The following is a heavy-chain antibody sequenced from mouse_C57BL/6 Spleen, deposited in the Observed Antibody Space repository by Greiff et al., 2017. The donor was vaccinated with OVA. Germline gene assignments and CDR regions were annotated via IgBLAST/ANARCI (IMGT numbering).Heavy chain of an antibody. CDR1: GYTFTDYE. J-gene: IGHJ2*01. Sequence: VKLQESGAELVRPGASVTLSCKASGYTFTDYEMHWVKQTPVHGLEWIGAIDPETGGTAYNQKFKGKAILTADKSSSTAYMELRSLTSEDSAVYYCTRETSYYYWGQGTTLTVSS. CDR2: IDPETGGT. CDR3: TRETSYYY. V-gene: IGHV1-15*01. D-gene: IGHD1-1*01.